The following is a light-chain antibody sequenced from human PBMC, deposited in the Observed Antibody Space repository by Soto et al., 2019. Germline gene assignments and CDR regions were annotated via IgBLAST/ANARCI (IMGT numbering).Light chain of an antibody. Sequence: EIVLTQSPVTLSLSPGDRATLSCRASQSIGRSLVWYQQKPGQAPRLLIYDASNRATGIPARFSGSGSGRDFTLTINNLEPEDSAVYYCQQRSNWPPLTFGGGTKVEIK. CDR2: DAS. V-gene: IGKV3-11*02. J-gene: IGKJ4*01. CDR3: QQRSNWPPLT. CDR1: QSIGRS.